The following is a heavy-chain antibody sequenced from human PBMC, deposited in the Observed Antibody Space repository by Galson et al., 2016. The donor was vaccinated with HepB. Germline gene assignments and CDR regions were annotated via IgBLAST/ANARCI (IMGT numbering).Heavy chain of an antibody. D-gene: IGHD2-2*01. V-gene: IGHV1-69*10. CDR1: GGTFNYYG. J-gene: IGHJ6*02. CDR3: ARSSAPCYERCEGQKFYFDMAV. Sequence: SVKVSCKASGGTFNYYGFTWVRQAPGHGLEWMGAILPFFDITKYAQKFQGRVAITADTSTRTIYLELSSLRSEDTAVYFCARSSAPCYERCEGQKFYFDMAVWGQGTTISVSS. CDR2: ILPFFDIT.